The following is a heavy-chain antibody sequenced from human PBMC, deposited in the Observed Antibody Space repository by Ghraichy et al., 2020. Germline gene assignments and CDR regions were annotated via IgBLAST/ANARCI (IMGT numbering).Heavy chain of an antibody. J-gene: IGHJ3*02. V-gene: IGHV3-21*01. Sequence: GESLNISCAASGFTFSSYSMNWVRQAPGKGLEWVSSISSSSSYIYYADSVKGRFTISRDNAKNSLYLQMNSLRAEDTAVYYCARERVYYDFWSGYSDAFDIWGQGTMVTVSS. D-gene: IGHD3-3*01. CDR1: GFTFSSYS. CDR3: ARERVYYDFWSGYSDAFDI. CDR2: ISSSSSYI.